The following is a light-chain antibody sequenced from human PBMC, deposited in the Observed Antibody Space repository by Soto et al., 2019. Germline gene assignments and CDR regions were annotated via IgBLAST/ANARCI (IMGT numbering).Light chain of an antibody. CDR1: QSVNSN. J-gene: IGKJ2*01. V-gene: IGKV3-15*01. CDR3: QQYNNWPRT. CDR2: GAS. Sequence: EIVMTQSPGTLSVSPGERATLSCRASQSVNSNLAWYQQKPGQAPRLLIFGASTRATGIPARFSGSGSGTEFTFTISSLQSEDFAVYYCQQYNNWPRTFGQGTKLEMK.